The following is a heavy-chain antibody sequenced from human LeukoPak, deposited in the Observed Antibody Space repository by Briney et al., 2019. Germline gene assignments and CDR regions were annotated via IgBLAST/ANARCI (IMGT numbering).Heavy chain of an antibody. D-gene: IGHD2-15*01. CDR1: GYTFTSYG. J-gene: IGHJ6*03. CDR3: AREESGSVSRYMDV. CDR2: ISAYNGNT. Sequence: VASVKVSCKASGYTFTSYGISWVRQARGQGLEWMGWISAYNGNTNYAQKLQGRVTMTTDTSTSTAYMELRSLRSDDTAVYYCAREESGSVSRYMDVWGKGTTVTVSS. V-gene: IGHV1-18*01.